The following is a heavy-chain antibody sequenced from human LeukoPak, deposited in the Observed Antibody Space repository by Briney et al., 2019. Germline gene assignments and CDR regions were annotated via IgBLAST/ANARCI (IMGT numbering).Heavy chain of an antibody. Sequence: GGSLRLSCAASGFTFSSYSMNWVRQAPGKGLEWVSSISSSSSYIYYADSVKGRFTISRDNAKNSLYLQMNSLRAEDTAVYYCARDRVAAAVADAFDIWGQGTMVTVSS. D-gene: IGHD6-13*01. V-gene: IGHV3-21*01. CDR1: GFTFSSYS. CDR2: ISSSSSYI. CDR3: ARDRVAAAVADAFDI. J-gene: IGHJ3*02.